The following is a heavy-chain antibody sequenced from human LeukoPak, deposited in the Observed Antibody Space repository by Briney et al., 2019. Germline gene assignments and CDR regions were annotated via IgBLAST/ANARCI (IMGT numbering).Heavy chain of an antibody. CDR2: INHSGST. J-gene: IGHJ4*02. D-gene: IGHD1-1*01. CDR1: GGSFSGYY. CDR3: ARGSRLEGIDY. Sequence: PSETLSLTCAVYGGSFSGYYWSWIRQPPGKGLEWIGEINHSGSTNYNPSLKSRVTISVDTSKNQFSLKLSSVTAADTAVYYCARGSRLEGIDYWGQGTLVTVSS. V-gene: IGHV4-34*01.